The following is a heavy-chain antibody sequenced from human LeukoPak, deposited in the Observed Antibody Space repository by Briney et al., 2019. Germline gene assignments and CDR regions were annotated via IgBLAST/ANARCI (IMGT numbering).Heavy chain of an antibody. V-gene: IGHV1-24*01. Sequence: ASVKVSCKVSGYTLTELSMHWVRQAPGKWLEWVGGFDPEDGETIYAQKFQGRVTMTEDTSTDTAYMELSSLRSEDTAVYYCATAERLGYCSSTSCYLAPWGQGTLVTVSS. CDR2: FDPEDGET. CDR3: ATAERLGYCSSTSCYLAP. D-gene: IGHD2-2*01. J-gene: IGHJ5*02. CDR1: GYTLTELS.